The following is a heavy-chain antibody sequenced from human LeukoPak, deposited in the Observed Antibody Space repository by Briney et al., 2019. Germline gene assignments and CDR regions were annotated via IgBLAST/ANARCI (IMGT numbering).Heavy chain of an antibody. CDR2: IYTSGGT. D-gene: IGHD4-17*01. J-gene: IGHJ4*02. CDR3: ARDLAYGPQGKYFDY. Sequence: SETLSLTCTVSGGSISSYYWSWIRQPAGKGLEWIGRIYTSGGTNYNPSPKSRVTMSVDTSKNQFSLKLSSVTAADKAVYYCARDLAYGPQGKYFDYRGQGTLVTVSS. V-gene: IGHV4-4*07. CDR1: GGSISSYY.